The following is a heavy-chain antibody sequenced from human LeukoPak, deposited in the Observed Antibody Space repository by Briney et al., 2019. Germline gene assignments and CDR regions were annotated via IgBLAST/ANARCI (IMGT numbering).Heavy chain of an antibody. CDR1: GGSISGYY. CDR2: IFYTGST. J-gene: IGHJ3*01. Sequence: PSETLSLTCTVSGGSISGYYWSWIWQPPGKGLEWIGYIFYTGSTSYNPSLKGRVTMSVDTSKNQFSVKLTSVTAADTAVYYCARDWDYGNFVYALDVWGQGTMVTVSS. CDR3: ARDWDYGNFVYALDV. V-gene: IGHV4-59*01. D-gene: IGHD4-11*01.